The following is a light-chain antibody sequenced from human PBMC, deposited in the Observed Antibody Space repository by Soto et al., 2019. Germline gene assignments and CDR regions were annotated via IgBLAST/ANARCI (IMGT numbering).Light chain of an antibody. V-gene: IGKV3-15*01. CDR2: GAS. J-gene: IGKJ5*01. CDR3: QQYNNWPPST. CDR1: QSVSSN. Sequence: EIVMTQSPATLSVSPGERATLSCRARQSVSSNVAWYQQKPGQAPRLLIYGASTRATGIPARFSGSGSGTEFTLTISSLHSEDFAVYYCQQYNNWPPSTFGQGTRLEIK.